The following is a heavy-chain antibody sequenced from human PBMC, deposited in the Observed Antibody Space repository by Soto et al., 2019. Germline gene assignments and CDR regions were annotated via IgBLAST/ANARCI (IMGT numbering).Heavy chain of an antibody. CDR2: ISYDGSNK. CDR1: GFTFSSYA. V-gene: IGHV3-30-3*01. CDR3: ARSPVGSGYYGRY. J-gene: IGHJ4*02. D-gene: IGHD3-22*01. Sequence: QVQLVESGGGVVQPGRSLRLSCAASGFTFSSYAMHWVRQAPGKGLEWVAVISYDGSNKYYADSVKGRFTISRDNSKNTLYLQMNSLRAEVTAVYYCARSPVGSGYYGRYWGQGTLVTVSS.